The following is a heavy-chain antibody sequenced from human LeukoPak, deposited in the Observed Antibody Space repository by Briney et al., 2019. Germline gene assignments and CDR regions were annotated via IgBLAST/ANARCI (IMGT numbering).Heavy chain of an antibody. CDR2: ISSSSSSYI. CDR3: ARVGPPVAGTDY. J-gene: IGHJ4*02. V-gene: IGHV3-21*01. CDR1: GFTFSSYS. D-gene: IGHD6-19*01. Sequence: GGSLRLSCAASGFTFSSYSMNWVRQAPGKGLEWVSSISSSSSSYIYYADSVKGRFTISRDNAKNSLYLQMNSLRAGDTAVYYCARVGPPVAGTDYWGQGTLVTVSS.